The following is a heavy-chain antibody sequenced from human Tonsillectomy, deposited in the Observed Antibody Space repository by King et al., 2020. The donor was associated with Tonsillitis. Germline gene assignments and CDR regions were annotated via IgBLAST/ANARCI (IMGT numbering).Heavy chain of an antibody. D-gene: IGHD2-21*02. CDR1: GFSFSDYV. CDR2: ISYDGSNK. V-gene: IGHV3-33*05. CDR3: AREQTQTEFDY. Sequence: VQLVESGGGVVQPGRSLRLSCVASGFSFSDYVMHWVRQAPGKGLEWVAVISYDGSNKYYADSVKGRFTISRDNSRNTLYLQMNSLRAEDSAVYYCAREQTQTEFDYWGQGTLVTVSS. J-gene: IGHJ4*02.